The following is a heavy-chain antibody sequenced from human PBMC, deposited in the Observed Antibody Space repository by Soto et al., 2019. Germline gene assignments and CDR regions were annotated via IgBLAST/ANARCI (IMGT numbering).Heavy chain of an antibody. CDR1: GFHFNNYG. V-gene: IGHV3-33*01. D-gene: IGHD5-12*01. J-gene: IGHJ4*01. CDR2: IRHDGSNR. Sequence: QVRLVESGGGVVQPGRSLRLSCVASGFHFNNYGMHWVRQAPGKGLEWVAVIRHDGSNRFYADSVKGRFTISRDSSKKSVYQQMNRLRGDDPSMYDCARDPQHVDIVPTTPGFWGHGTLVTVSP. CDR3: ARDPQHVDIVPTTPGF.